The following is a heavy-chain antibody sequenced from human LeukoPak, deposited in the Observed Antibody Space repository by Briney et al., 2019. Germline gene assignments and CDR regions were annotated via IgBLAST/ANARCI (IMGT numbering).Heavy chain of an antibody. CDR3: ARGLSAAAAGPNWFDP. V-gene: IGHV4-59*12. J-gene: IGHJ5*02. Sequence: SETLSLTCTVSGGSISRYYWNWMRQPPGKGLEWIGYIYYSGTNYNPSLKSRVTISVDTSKNQFSLKLSSVTAADTAVYYCARGLSAAAAGPNWFDPWGQGTLVTVSS. CDR2: IYYSGT. D-gene: IGHD6-13*01. CDR1: GGSISRYY.